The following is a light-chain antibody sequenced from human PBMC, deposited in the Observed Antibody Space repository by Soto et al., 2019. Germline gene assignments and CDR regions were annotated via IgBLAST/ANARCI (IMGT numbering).Light chain of an antibody. CDR1: SSDVGSYNL. J-gene: IGLJ1*01. Sequence: QSVLTQPASVSGSPGQSITISCTGTSSDVGSYNLVSWYQQHPGKAPKLMIYEGSKRPSGISSRFSGSKSGNTASLTISGLHAEDEADFYCCSYASSGTYVFGTGTKVTVL. V-gene: IGLV2-23*01. CDR2: EGS. CDR3: CSYASSGTYV.